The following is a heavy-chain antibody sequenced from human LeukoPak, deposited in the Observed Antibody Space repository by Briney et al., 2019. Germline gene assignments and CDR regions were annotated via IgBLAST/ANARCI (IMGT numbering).Heavy chain of an antibody. J-gene: IGHJ4*02. CDR1: GFTFSSYA. CDR3: AKEYSEYYHDTSGYFGSFDY. D-gene: IGHD3-22*01. V-gene: IGHV3-23*01. Sequence: GGSLRLSCAASGFTFSSYAMSWVRQAPGKGLEWVSAISFSGGSTYYADSVQGRFTISRDNSKNTLNLQMNRLRADDTAVYFCAKEYSEYYHDTSGYFGSFDYWGQGTLVTVSS. CDR2: ISFSGGST.